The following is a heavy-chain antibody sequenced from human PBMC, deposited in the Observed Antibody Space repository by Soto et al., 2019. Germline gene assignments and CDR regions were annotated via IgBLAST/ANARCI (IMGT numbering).Heavy chain of an antibody. J-gene: IGHJ5*02. D-gene: IGHD6-19*01. CDR1: GFTFSNHG. V-gene: IGHV3-30*18. CDR2: ISYDGSNK. Sequence: VQLVESGGGVVQPGRSLRLSCVASGFTFSNHGMHWVRQAPGKGLEWVAVISYDGSNKHYADSVKGRFTISRDNSKNTLDLQMNSLRAEDTAVYYCAKSSGWYIKWCDPWGQGTLVTVSS. CDR3: AKSSGWYIKWCDP.